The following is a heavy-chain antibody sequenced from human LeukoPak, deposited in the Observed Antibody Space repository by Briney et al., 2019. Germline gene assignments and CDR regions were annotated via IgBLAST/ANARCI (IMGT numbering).Heavy chain of an antibody. V-gene: IGHV1-18*01. Sequence: ASVKVSCKASGYTFTSYGISWVRQAPGQGLEWMGWISAYNGNTNYAQKLQGRVTMTTDTSTSTAYMELRSLRSDDTAVYYCARVGGDCSGGSCYLYYFDYWGQGTLVTVSS. CDR3: ARVGGDCSGGSCYLYYFDY. J-gene: IGHJ4*02. CDR1: GYTFTSYG. CDR2: ISAYNGNT. D-gene: IGHD2-15*01.